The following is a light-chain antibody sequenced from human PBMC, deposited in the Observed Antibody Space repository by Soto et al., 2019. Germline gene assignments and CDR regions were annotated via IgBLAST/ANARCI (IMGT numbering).Light chain of an antibody. CDR3: QHYNNFLGT. CDR2: DAS. CDR1: QFISTW. V-gene: IGKV1-5*01. Sequence: DLQMTQSPSTLSASVGDRVTITCRASQFISTWLAWYQQKPGKAPKLLIYDASSLQSGVPSRFSGTTSGTEFTLTISSLQPDDFATYYCQHYNNFLGTFGQGTKVEIQ. J-gene: IGKJ1*01.